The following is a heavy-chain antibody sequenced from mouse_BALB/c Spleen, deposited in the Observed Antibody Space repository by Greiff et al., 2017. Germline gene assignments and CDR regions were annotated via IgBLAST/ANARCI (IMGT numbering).Heavy chain of an antibody. CDR2: ISYSGST. CDR1: GYSITSDYA. J-gene: IGHJ3*01. CDR3: ARYYGYVFAY. D-gene: IGHD1-2*01. V-gene: IGHV3-2*02. Sequence: VQLQQSGPGLVKPSQSLSLTCTVTGYSITSDYAWNWIRQFPGNKLEWMGYISYSGSTSYNPSLKSRISITRDTSKNQFFLQLNSVTTEDTATYYCARYYGYVFAYWGQGTLVTVSA.